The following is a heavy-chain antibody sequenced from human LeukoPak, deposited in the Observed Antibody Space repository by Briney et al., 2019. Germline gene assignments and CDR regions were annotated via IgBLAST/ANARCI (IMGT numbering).Heavy chain of an antibody. CDR3: ARGPYYYDSSGYYPFDY. D-gene: IGHD3-22*01. CDR1: GYSFSTHD. Sequence: ASVKVSCKASGYSFSTHDINWVRQATGQGLEWMGWMNPNSGNTGYAQKFQGRVSMTRNTSISTAYMELSSLRSEDTAVYYCARGPYYYDSSGYYPFDYWGQGTLVTVSS. J-gene: IGHJ4*02. V-gene: IGHV1-8*02. CDR2: MNPNSGNT.